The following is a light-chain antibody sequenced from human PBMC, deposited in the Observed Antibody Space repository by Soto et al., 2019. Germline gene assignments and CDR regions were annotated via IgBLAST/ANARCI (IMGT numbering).Light chain of an antibody. CDR1: QDISNY. Sequence: DIQVTHSPSALAASVGYRFTIALRASQDISNYLAWYQQKPGKAPNLLIYAASSLQSGVPSRFSGSGSGTEFTPTISSLQPDDFATYYCQHYNSYSEAFGQGTKVDIK. CDR3: QHYNSYSEA. V-gene: IGKV1-16*01. J-gene: IGKJ1*01. CDR2: AAS.